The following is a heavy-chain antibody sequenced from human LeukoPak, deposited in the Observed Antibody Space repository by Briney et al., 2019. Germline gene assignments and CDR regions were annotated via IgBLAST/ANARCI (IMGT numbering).Heavy chain of an antibody. D-gene: IGHD3-3*01. Sequence: SETLSLTCAVYGGSFSGYYWSWVRQPPGKGLEWIGEIYHSGSTNYNPSLKSRVTISVDKSKNQFSLKLSSVTAADTAVYYCARRGLGAARNWFDPWGQGTLVTVSS. CDR1: GGSFSGYY. CDR2: IYHSGST. CDR3: ARRGLGAARNWFDP. V-gene: IGHV4-34*01. J-gene: IGHJ5*02.